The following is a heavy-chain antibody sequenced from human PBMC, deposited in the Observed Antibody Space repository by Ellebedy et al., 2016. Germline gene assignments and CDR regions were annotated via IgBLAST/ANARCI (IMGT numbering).Heavy chain of an antibody. D-gene: IGHD1-14*01. Sequence: GESLKISCEGFDFTFSRSWMHWVRQAPGKGLVWVSRIEGDGSVTNYADSVKGRFTITRDNAKKTVYLQMNSLRVEDTAVYYCARDMNHAFDVWGQGTMVTVSP. J-gene: IGHJ3*01. CDR1: DFTFSRSW. CDR3: ARDMNHAFDV. V-gene: IGHV3-74*01. CDR2: IEGDGSVT.